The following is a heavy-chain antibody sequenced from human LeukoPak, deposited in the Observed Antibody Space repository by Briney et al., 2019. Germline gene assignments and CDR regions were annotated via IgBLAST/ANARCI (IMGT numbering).Heavy chain of an antibody. CDR3: AREWRDCDGGCVTGHFDY. Sequence: GASVKVSCKASGYPFTSYGINWVRPAPGQGPAFMGLISPYNGNTRYARKFHGRVTMTTDTSTSTAYMELTSLGFDDSAVYYCAREWRDCDGGCVTGHFDYWGQGTLVTVSS. CDR1: GYPFTSYG. CDR2: ISPYNGNT. J-gene: IGHJ4*02. D-gene: IGHD2-21*01. V-gene: IGHV1-18*01.